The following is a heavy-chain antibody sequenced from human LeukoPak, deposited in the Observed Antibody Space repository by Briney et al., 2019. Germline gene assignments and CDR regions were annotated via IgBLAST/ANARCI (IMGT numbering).Heavy chain of an antibody. V-gene: IGHV3-15*01. CDR1: GFTFSNSW. CDR2: VKSKSDGGTT. CDR3: TAKAVGYSGFDRP. D-gene: IGHD5-12*01. J-gene: IGHJ4*02. Sequence: GGSLRLSCAASGFTFSNSWMSWVRQAPEKGLEWVGLVKSKSDGGTTEYAAAVKGRFTISRDDSENTLYLQMNSLKTEDTAVYYCTAKAVGYSGFDRPWGQGTLVTVSS.